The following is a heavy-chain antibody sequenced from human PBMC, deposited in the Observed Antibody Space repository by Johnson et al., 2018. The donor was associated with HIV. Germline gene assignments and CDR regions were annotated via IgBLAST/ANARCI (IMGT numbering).Heavy chain of an antibody. V-gene: IGHV3-30-3*01. CDR1: GFTFSNFV. D-gene: IGHD2-8*02. CDR3: ARDGPPIVLDLGDNVRGLLGLRWAM. Sequence: QMLLVESGGGVVQPARSLRLSCTASGFTFSNFVMHWVRQAPGKGLEWVAAMSFDGTNKYYADSVRGRFTISRDNSRNTLYLQMNSLRVEDTAVYYCARDGPPIVLDLGDNVRGLLGLRWAMWG. J-gene: IGHJ1*01. CDR2: MSFDGTNK.